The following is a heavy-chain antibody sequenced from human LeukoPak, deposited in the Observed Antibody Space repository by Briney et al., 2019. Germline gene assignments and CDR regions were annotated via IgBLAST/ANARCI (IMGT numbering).Heavy chain of an antibody. CDR2: IIPIFGTA. V-gene: IGHV1-69*01. CDR1: GGTFSSYA. CDR3: ARSNYEDY. Sequence: EASVKVSCKASGGTFSSYAISWVRQARGQGLEWMGGIIPIFGTANYAQKFQGRVTITADESTRTAYMELSSLRYEDTAVYYCARSNYEDYWGQGTLVTVSS. D-gene: IGHD1-7*01. J-gene: IGHJ4*02.